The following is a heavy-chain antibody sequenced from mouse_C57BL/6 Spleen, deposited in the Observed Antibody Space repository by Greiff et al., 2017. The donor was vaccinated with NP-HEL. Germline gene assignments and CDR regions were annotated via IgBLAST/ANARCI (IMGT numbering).Heavy chain of an antibody. Sequence: VQLQPSGAELVKPGASVKLSCQASGYTFTSYWMQWVKQRPGPGLEWIGEIDPSDSYTNYNQKFKGKATLTVDTSSSTAYMQLSSLTSEDSAVYYCARQGGYGNYGNYWGQGTTLTVSS. V-gene: IGHV1-50*01. CDR1: GYTFTSYW. D-gene: IGHD2-1*01. CDR2: IDPSDSYT. J-gene: IGHJ2*01. CDR3: ARQGGYGNYGNY.